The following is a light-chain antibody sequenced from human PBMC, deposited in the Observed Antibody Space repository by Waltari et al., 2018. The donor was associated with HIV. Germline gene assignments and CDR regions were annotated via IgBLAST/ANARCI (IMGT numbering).Light chain of an antibody. CDR1: QKILFSSTNKNY. CDR3: QQYYSTPRT. Sequence: DIVMTQSPESLAVSLGGRATINCKSSQKILFSSTNKNYLSWFQQRPGQPPRLLIYWASTRESGVPERFTGSGSGTNFTLTISRLQADDVAVYFCQQYYSTPRTFGQGTKVELK. CDR2: WAS. J-gene: IGKJ1*01. V-gene: IGKV4-1*01.